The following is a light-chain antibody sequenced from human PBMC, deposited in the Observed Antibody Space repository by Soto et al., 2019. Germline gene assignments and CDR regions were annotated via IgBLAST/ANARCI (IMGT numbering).Light chain of an antibody. V-gene: IGKV3-20*01. CDR1: QSVSSSY. Sequence: ESVLTQSPGTLSLSPGERATLSCRASQSVSSSYLAWYQQKPGQAPRLLIYGASSRATGIPDRFSGSGSGTDFTLTISRLEPEDFPVYYCQQYGSSLLTFGGGTKVEIK. CDR3: QQYGSSLLT. J-gene: IGKJ4*01. CDR2: GAS.